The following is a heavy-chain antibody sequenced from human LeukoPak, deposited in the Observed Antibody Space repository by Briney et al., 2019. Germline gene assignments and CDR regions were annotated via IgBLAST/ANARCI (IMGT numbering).Heavy chain of an antibody. J-gene: IGHJ4*02. CDR3: ARGQGSYGDY. CDR2: IYHSGST. D-gene: IGHD5-18*01. V-gene: IGHV4-4*02. Sequence: PSGTLSLTCAVSGGSISNSNWWNWVRQPPGKGLEWIGEIYHSGSTNYNPPLRSRVTISVDRSKNQFALKLTSVTAADTAVYYCARGQGSYGDYWGQGTLVIVSS. CDR1: GGSISNSNW.